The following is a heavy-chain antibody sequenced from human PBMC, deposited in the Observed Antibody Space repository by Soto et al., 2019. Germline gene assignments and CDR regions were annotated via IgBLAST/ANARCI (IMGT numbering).Heavy chain of an antibody. CDR2: ISGTGGST. V-gene: IGHV3-23*01. CDR1: GFTFTTYA. J-gene: IGHJ4*02. Sequence: EVQLLESGGGLVQPGGSLRLSCAASGFTFTTYAMSWVRQAPRKGLEWVSAISGTGGSTYYADSVKGRFTISRDNSKNTLYLQMNSLRAEDTAVYYCAKNWDTTSSSSSHWGQGTLVTVSS. D-gene: IGHD6-6*01. CDR3: AKNWDTTSSSSSH.